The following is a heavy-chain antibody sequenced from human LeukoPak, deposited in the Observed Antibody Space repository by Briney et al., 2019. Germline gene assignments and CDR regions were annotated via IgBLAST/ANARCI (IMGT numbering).Heavy chain of an antibody. V-gene: IGHV4-4*07. CDR3: ARGTELTRTSGHHSFDY. Sequence: SETLSLTCTVSAGSINTYLWTWVRQPAGKGLEWIGRISGSGTAYYNPSLESRVTISLDTANNQLFLRMTSVSAADTAVYYCARGTELTRTSGHHSFDYWGQGTLVSVSS. J-gene: IGHJ4*02. CDR1: AGSINTYL. CDR2: ISGSGTA. D-gene: IGHD1-7*01.